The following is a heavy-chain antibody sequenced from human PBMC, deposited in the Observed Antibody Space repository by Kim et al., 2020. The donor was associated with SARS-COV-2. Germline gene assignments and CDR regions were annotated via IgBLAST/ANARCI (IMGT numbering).Heavy chain of an antibody. J-gene: IGHJ3*02. CDR1: GFTFDDYA. Sequence: GGSLRLSCAVSGFTFDDYAMHWVRQTPGKGLEWVSGIGWNSDTVAYADSVKGRFTISRDNAKNSLYLQMNSLRVEDTAFYFCAKDRLTNIILVPATMAAGAFDIWGQGTVVTVS. CDR2: IGWNSDTV. CDR3: AKDRLTNIILVPATMAAGAFDI. D-gene: IGHD2-2*01. V-gene: IGHV3-9*01.